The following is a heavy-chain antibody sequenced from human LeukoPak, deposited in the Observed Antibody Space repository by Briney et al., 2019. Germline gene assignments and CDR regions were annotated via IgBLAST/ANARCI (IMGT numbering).Heavy chain of an antibody. V-gene: IGHV3-21*01. Sequence: GGSLRLSCAASGFTFSSYSMNWVRQAPGKGLEWVSSISSSSSYIYYADSVKGRFTISRDNAKDSLYLQMNSLRAEDTAVYYCARGGIYGDYVLDFWGQGTLVTVSS. CDR2: ISSSSSYI. CDR1: GFTFSSYS. J-gene: IGHJ4*02. D-gene: IGHD4-17*01. CDR3: ARGGIYGDYVLDF.